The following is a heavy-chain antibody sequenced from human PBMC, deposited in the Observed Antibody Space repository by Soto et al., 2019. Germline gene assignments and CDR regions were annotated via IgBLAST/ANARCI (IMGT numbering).Heavy chain of an antibody. J-gene: IGHJ6*02. CDR3: ARAGHYDILFYGMDV. D-gene: IGHD3-9*01. CDR1: GGSISSYY. V-gene: IGHV4-59*01. CDR2: IYYSGST. Sequence: SETLSLTCTVSGGSISSYYWSWIRQPPGKGLEWIGYIYYSGSTNYNPSLKSRVTISVDTSKNQFSLKLSSVTAANTAVYYCARAGHYDILFYGMDVWGQGTTVTVSS.